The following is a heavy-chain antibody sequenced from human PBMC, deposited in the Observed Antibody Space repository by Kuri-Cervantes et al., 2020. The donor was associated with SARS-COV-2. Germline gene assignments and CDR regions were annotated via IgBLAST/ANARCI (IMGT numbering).Heavy chain of an antibody. D-gene: IGHD7-27*01. CDR2: IIPIFGTA. V-gene: IGHV1-69*13. CDR1: GYTFTSYG. CDR3: ASGPRTGESSLYYYYMGV. J-gene: IGHJ6*03. Sequence: SVKVSCKASGYTFTSYGISWVRQAPGQGLEWMGRIIPIFGTANHAQKFQGRVTITADEATSTAYMELSSLRSEDTAVYYCASGPRTGESSLYYYYMGVWGKGTTVTVSS.